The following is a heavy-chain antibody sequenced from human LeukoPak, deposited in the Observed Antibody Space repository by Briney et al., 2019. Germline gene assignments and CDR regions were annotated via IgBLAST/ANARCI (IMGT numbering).Heavy chain of an antibody. CDR2: ISWNSGSI. Sequence: PGGSLRLSCAASGFSFGDYAMHWVRQAPGKGLEWVSGISWNSGSIGYADSVKGRFTISRDNAKNSLYLQMNSLRAEDTALYYCAKDISGSSWYYFDYWGQGTLVTVSS. J-gene: IGHJ4*02. V-gene: IGHV3-9*01. CDR3: AKDISGSSWYYFDY. CDR1: GFSFGDYA. D-gene: IGHD6-13*01.